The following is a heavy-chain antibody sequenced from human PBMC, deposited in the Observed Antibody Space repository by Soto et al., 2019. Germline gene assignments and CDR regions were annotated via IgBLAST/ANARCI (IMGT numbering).Heavy chain of an antibody. CDR2: ISGGSTYT. Sequence: PGGSLRLSCAASGFTFSAYYMTWIRQAPGKGLEWVSSISGGSTYTHYADSVQGRFTISRDDAKNSLYLQVNSLRAEDTAVYYCATENYGSFDFWGQGTLVTVSS. CDR1: GFTFSAYY. D-gene: IGHD3-10*01. J-gene: IGHJ4*02. V-gene: IGHV3-11*05. CDR3: ATENYGSFDF.